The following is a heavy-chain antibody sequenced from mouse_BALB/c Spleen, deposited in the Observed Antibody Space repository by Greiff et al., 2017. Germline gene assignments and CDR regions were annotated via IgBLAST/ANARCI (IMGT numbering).Heavy chain of an antibody. V-gene: IGHV1-77*01. Sequence: VQLQQSGAELARPGASVKPSCKASGYTFTDYYINWVKQRTGQGLEWIGEIYPGSGNTYYNEKFKGKATLTADKSSSTAYMQLSSLTSEDSAVYFCARWLKGYYYAMDYWGQGTSVTVSA. CDR2: IYPGSGNT. CDR3: ARWLKGYYYAMDY. CDR1: GYTFTDYY. J-gene: IGHJ4*01. D-gene: IGHD2-2*01.